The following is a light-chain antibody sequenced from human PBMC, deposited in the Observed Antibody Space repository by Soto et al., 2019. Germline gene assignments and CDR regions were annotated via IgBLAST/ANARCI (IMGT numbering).Light chain of an antibody. V-gene: IGLV2-8*01. CDR3: PSYVGNGILV. Sequence: QSVLTQPPSASGSPGQSVTISCTGTSSDVGAYKYVSWYQQYPGKAPKLMIDEVTKRPSGVPDRFSGSKSGNTASLTDSGLKAEDEADYYCPSYVGNGILVFGGGTKLTVL. CDR1: SSDVGAYKY. J-gene: IGLJ3*02. CDR2: EVT.